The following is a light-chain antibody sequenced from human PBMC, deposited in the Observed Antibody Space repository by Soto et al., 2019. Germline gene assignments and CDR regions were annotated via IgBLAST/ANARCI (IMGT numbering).Light chain of an antibody. CDR1: QSVGIN. V-gene: IGKV3-20*01. Sequence: EIVMAQSPDTLSASPGERATLSCRASQSVGINLAWYQQKPGQPPRLLIYGASSRATGIPDRFSGSGSGTDFSLTISRLESDDFAVYFCQQYGSSPYTFGQGTKVDIK. J-gene: IGKJ2*01. CDR3: QQYGSSPYT. CDR2: GAS.